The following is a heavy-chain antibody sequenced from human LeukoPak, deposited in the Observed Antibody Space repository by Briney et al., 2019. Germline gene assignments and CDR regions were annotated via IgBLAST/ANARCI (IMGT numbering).Heavy chain of an antibody. CDR3: VKDGHGMDV. CDR1: GGSISSHY. V-gene: IGHV4-59*11. J-gene: IGHJ6*02. Sequence: SETLSLTCTVSGGSISSHYWSWVRQPPGKGLEWIGYIYDSGSTNYNPSLKSRVTISVDTSKNQMSLKLTSVTAADSAVYYCVKDGHGMDVWGQGTTVTVSS. CDR2: IYDSGST.